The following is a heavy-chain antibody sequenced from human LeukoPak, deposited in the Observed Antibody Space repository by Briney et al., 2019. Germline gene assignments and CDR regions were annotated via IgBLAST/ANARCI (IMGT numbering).Heavy chain of an antibody. CDR1: GFTVSSNY. J-gene: IGHJ4*02. CDR3: ARGVLYAGSWYFDY. CDR2: IYSGGTT. V-gene: IGHV3-53*01. Sequence: RGSLRLSCAASGFTVSSNYMSWVRQAPGMGLEWVSVIYSGGTTYYADSVKGRFTISIDNSKNTLYLQMDSLRADDTAVYYCARGVLYAGSWYFDYWGQGTLVTVSS. D-gene: IGHD6-13*01.